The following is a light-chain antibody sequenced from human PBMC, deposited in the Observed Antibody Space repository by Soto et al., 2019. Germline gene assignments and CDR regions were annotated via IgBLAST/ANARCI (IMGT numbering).Light chain of an antibody. J-gene: IGKJ3*01. CDR1: QGISSY. V-gene: IGKV1-9*01. Sequence: IQLTQSPSSLSASVGDRVTIACRASQGISSYLAWYQQKPGKAPQLLIYAASTLQSGVPSRFSGSGSGTDFTLTISSLQPEDFVTYYCQQLKSSPFTFGPGTQVEIK. CDR2: AAS. CDR3: QQLKSSPFT.